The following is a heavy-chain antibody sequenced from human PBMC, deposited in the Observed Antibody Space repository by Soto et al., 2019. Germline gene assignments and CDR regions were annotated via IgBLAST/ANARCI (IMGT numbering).Heavy chain of an antibody. CDR3: ARRQIPPPTRGAANARGAMDV. J-gene: IGHJ6*02. CDR2: IWNDGSNS. V-gene: IGHV3-33*01. D-gene: IGHD6-13*01. Sequence: QVQLVESGGGVVQPGRSLRLSCAASGFPFNNYGMHWVRQAPGKGLECLADIWNDGSNSSYSNTVKGRFTNSRDNSKNTLYLQMSSLRAEDTGVYYCARRQIPPPTRGAANARGAMDVWGQGTTVTVSS. CDR1: GFPFNNYG.